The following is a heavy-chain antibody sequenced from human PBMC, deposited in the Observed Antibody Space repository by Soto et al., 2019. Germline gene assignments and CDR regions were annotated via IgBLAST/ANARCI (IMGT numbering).Heavy chain of an antibody. Sequence: GGSLRLSCVASGFIFSNNSMNWVRQAPGKGLEWVSYISSVPSTIYYADSVKGRFTVSRDNAKSSLYLQMNSLRDEDTAVYYCAREEGGYCSSISCHLPDFWGQGTLVTVSS. V-gene: IGHV3-48*02. CDR1: GFIFSNNS. D-gene: IGHD2-2*01. CDR3: AREEGGYCSSISCHLPDF. CDR2: ISSVPSTI. J-gene: IGHJ4*02.